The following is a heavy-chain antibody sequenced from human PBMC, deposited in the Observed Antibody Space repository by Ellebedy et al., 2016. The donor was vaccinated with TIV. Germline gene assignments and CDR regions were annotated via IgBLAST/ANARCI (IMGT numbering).Heavy chain of an antibody. CDR1: GGSITSYY. D-gene: IGHD3-10*01. J-gene: IGHJ5*02. V-gene: IGHV4-59*08. CDR3: TGEVRRGRGFDP. Sequence: SETLSLTXTVSGGSITSYYWRWIRQPPGKGLEWIGYIYYSGSTNYHPSLKSRVTISVDTSKNQFSLKLSSVTAADTALYYCTGEVRRGRGFDPWGQGTLVTVSS. CDR2: IYYSGST.